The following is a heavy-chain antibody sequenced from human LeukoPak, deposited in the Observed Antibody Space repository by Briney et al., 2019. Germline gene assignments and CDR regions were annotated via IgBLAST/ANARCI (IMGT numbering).Heavy chain of an antibody. CDR3: ARLGDSAMVRYFDY. CDR2: IYYTGST. V-gene: IGHV4-39*01. CDR1: GGSISSSTYY. Sequence: SETLSLTCTVSGGSISSSTYYWAWIRQPPGKGLEWIGGIYYTGSTYSTPSLKSRATISVDTSKNQFSLRLTSVTAADTVVYYCARLGDSAMVRYFDYWGQGTLVTVSS. J-gene: IGHJ4*02. D-gene: IGHD5-18*01.